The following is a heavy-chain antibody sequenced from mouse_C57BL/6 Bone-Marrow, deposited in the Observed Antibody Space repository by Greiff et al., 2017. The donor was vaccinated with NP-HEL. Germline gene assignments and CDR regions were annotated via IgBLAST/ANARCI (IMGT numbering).Heavy chain of an antibody. CDR2: IDPSDSYT. V-gene: IGHV1-50*01. Sequence: QVQLQQPGAELVKPGASVKLSCKASGYTFTSYWMQWVKQRPGQGLEWIGEIDPSDSYTNYNQKFKGKATLTVDTSSSTAYMQLSSLTSEDSAVYYCARGIYYPGYWGQGTTLTVSS. D-gene: IGHD1-1*01. J-gene: IGHJ2*01. CDR3: ARGIYYPGY. CDR1: GYTFTSYW.